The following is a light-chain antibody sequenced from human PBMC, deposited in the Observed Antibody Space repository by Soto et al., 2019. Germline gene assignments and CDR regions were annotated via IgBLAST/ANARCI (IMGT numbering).Light chain of an antibody. CDR3: QKCDSAPWT. CDR2: AAS. Sequence: DIQMTQSPSSLSASVRDRVTITCRASQGISNHLAWYQQKPGKVPKLLIYAASTLQSGVPSRFSGSGSGTDFTLTISSLLPEDVAPYDFQKCDSAPWTFGQGTKVEIK. J-gene: IGKJ1*01. CDR1: QGISNH. V-gene: IGKV1-27*01.